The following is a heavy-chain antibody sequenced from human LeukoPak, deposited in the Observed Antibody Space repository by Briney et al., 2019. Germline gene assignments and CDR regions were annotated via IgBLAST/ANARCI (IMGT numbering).Heavy chain of an antibody. Sequence: ASVKVSCKASGGTFSNYAISWVRQAPGQGLEWMGWINPNSGGTNYAQKFQGRVTMTRDTSTSTVYMELSSLRSEDTAVYYCAXXXXXXXXXXXXXXXXXXIYYYYMDVWGKGTTVTISS. CDR3: AXXXXXXXXXXXXXXXXXXIYYYYMDV. V-gene: IGHV1-2*02. CDR1: GGTFSNYA. J-gene: IGHJ6*03. CDR2: INPNSGGT.